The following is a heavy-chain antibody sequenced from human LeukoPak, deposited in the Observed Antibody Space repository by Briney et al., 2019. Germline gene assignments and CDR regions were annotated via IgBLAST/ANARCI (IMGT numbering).Heavy chain of an antibody. J-gene: IGHJ4*02. Sequence: GGSLRLSCAASGFTFDDYAMHWVRHAPGKGLEWVSLISWDGGSTYYADSVKGRFTISRDNAKNSLYLQMNSLRAEDTAVYYCARGPRSMVASDWGQGTLVTVSS. CDR1: GFTFDDYA. CDR3: ARGPRSMVASD. V-gene: IGHV3-43D*03. D-gene: IGHD3-10*01. CDR2: ISWDGGST.